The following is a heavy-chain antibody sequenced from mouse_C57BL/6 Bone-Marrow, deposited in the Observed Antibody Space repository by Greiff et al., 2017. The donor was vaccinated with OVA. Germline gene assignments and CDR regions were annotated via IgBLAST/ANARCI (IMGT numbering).Heavy chain of an antibody. CDR3: TTCRSKTPGFAY. Sequence: VQLQQSGAELVRPGASVKLSCTASGFNIKDDYMHWVKQRPEQGLEWIGWIDPENGDTEYASKFQGKATITADTSSNTAYLQLSSLTSEDTADYYCTTCRSKTPGFAYWGQGTLVTVSA. CDR1: GFNIKDDY. D-gene: IGHD2-5*01. CDR2: IDPENGDT. J-gene: IGHJ3*01. V-gene: IGHV14-4*01.